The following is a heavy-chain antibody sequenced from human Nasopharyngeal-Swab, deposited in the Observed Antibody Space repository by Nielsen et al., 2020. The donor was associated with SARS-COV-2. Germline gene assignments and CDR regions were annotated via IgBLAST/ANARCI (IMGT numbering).Heavy chain of an antibody. CDR1: GFTFDDYA. CDR2: INWSGGRI. D-gene: IGHD3-22*01. Sequence: SLKISCAASGFTFDDYAMHWVRQAPGKGLEWISGINWSGGRIGYADSVKGRFTTSRDNAKKSLYLQMNSLRPEDTALYYCTKATSLYYYDSSGYRPWYCDYWGQGTLVTVSS. J-gene: IGHJ4*02. CDR3: TKATSLYYYDSSGYRPWYCDY. V-gene: IGHV3-9*01.